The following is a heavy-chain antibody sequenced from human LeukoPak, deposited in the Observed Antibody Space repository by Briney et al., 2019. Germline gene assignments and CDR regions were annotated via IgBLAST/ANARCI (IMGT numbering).Heavy chain of an antibody. J-gene: IGHJ4*02. Sequence: MPSETLSLTCTVSGGSISSSSYYWSWIRQPPGKGLEWIGYIYYSGNTNYSPSLKSRVTTSVDTSKNQFSLKLSSVTAADTAVYYCARGGSRDGYNRPLDYWGQGTLVTVSS. CDR3: ARGGSRDGYNRPLDY. CDR1: GGSISSSSYY. V-gene: IGHV4-61*01. D-gene: IGHD5-24*01. CDR2: IYYSGNT.